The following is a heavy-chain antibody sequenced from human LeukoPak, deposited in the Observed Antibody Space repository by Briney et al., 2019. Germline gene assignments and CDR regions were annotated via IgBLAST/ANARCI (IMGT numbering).Heavy chain of an antibody. Sequence: GGSLRLSCAASGFTFSSHAMHWVRQAPGKGLEYVSAISSNGGSTYYANSVKGRFTISRDNSKNTLYLQMGSLRAEDMAVYYCARDYGSGYPVYYFDYWGQGTLVTVSS. CDR3: ARDYGSGYPVYYFDY. D-gene: IGHD3-3*01. CDR2: ISSNGGST. J-gene: IGHJ4*02. CDR1: GFTFSSHA. V-gene: IGHV3-64*01.